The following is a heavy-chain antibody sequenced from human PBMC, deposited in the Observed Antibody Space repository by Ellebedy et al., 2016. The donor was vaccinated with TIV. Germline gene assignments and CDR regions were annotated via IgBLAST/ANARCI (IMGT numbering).Heavy chain of an antibody. Sequence: GGSLRLSCAASGFSFRDYSMNWVRQAPGKGLEWGASISSSSNPIYYADAVKGLLTVSRDDAKKTLYLQMSSLRAEDTAVYYCAREPDGYNTDWGQGTLVTVSS. CDR1: GFSFRDYS. V-gene: IGHV3-21*01. D-gene: IGHD5-24*01. CDR3: AREPDGYNTD. CDR2: ISSSSNPI. J-gene: IGHJ4*02.